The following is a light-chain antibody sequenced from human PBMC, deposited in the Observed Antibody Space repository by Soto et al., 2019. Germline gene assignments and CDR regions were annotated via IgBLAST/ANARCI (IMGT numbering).Light chain of an antibody. Sequence: EIVLTQSPGTLSLSPGEGATLSCRASQGVRSNYLAWYQQKPGQAPRLLIYGASSRATGIPDRFSGSGSGTDFTLTISRLEPEDFAVYYCQHYGGSPLYTFGQGTKLEIK. CDR1: QGVRSNY. J-gene: IGKJ2*01. CDR3: QHYGGSPLYT. CDR2: GAS. V-gene: IGKV3-20*01.